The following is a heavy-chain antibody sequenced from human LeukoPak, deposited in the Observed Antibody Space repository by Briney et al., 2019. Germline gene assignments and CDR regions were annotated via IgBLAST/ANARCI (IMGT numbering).Heavy chain of an antibody. CDR3: ARSLYYYGSGSRRFDP. CDR1: GYTFTSYD. J-gene: IGHJ5*02. CDR2: IIPIFGTA. V-gene: IGHV1-69*13. D-gene: IGHD3-10*01. Sequence: ASVKVSCKASGYTFTSYDINWVRQATGQGLEWMGGIIPIFGTANYAQKFQGRVTITAGESTSTAYMELSSLRSEDTAVYYCARSLYYYGSGSRRFDPWGQGTLVTVSS.